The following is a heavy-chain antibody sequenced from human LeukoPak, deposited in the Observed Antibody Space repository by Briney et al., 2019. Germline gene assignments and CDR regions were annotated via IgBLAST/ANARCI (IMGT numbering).Heavy chain of an antibody. CDR1: GFTFSSCW. D-gene: IGHD3-16*01. V-gene: IGHV3-7*01. Sequence: GGSLRLSCAASGFTFSSCWMNWVRQAPGKGLVWVANIKQDGSEKYYVDSVKGRFTISRDNAKNSLYLQMNSLRAEDTAVYYCARDSDVPFDYWGQGTLVTVSS. CDR2: IKQDGSEK. J-gene: IGHJ4*02. CDR3: ARDSDVPFDY.